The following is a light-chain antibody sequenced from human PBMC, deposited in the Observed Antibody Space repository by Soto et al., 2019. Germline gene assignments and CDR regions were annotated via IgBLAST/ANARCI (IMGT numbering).Light chain of an antibody. CDR2: DVT. J-gene: IGLJ1*01. CDR3: SSYAGTHVV. V-gene: IGLV2-8*01. CDR1: SIDVGGYNY. Sequence: LTQPPSASGSPGQSVAISCTGTSIDVGGYNYVSWYQQYPGKAPKLMIYDVTKRPSGVPDRFSGSKSGNTASLTVSGLQAEDEADYYCSSYAGTHVVFGTGTKVTVL.